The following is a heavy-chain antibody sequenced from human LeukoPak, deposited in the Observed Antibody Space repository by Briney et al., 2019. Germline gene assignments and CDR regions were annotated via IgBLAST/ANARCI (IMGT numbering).Heavy chain of an antibody. Sequence: GGSLRLSCAASGFTVSNNYMSWVRQAPGKGLEWVSVIYSDGHTYYADSVKGRFTISRDNSKNTLYLQMNSLRAEDTALYYCARGGALMVAATFDYWGQGILVTVSS. CDR3: ARGGALMVAATFDY. D-gene: IGHD2-15*01. J-gene: IGHJ4*02. CDR2: IYSDGHT. CDR1: GFTVSNNY. V-gene: IGHV3-53*01.